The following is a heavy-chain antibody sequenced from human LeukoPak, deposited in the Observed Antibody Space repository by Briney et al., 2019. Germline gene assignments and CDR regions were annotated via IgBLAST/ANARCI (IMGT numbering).Heavy chain of an antibody. CDR3: ARMRITMVRGVIIGPVDY. CDR2: INHSGST. Sequence: PSETLSLTCAVYGGSSSGYYWSWIRQPPGKGLEWIGEINHSGSTNYNPSLKSRVTISVDTSKNQFSLKLSSVTAADTAVYYCARMRITMVRGVIIGPVDYWGQGTLVTVSS. D-gene: IGHD3-10*01. V-gene: IGHV4-34*01. J-gene: IGHJ4*02. CDR1: GGSSSGYY.